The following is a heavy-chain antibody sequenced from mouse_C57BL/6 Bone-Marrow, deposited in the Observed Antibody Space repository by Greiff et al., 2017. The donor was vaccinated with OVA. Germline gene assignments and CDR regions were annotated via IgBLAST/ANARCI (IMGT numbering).Heavy chain of an antibody. CDR1: GFTFSSYA. Sequence: EVKVVESGGGLVKPGGSLKLSCAASGFTFSSYAMSWVRQTPEKRLEWVATISDGGSYTYYPDNVKGRFTISRGNAKNHLYLQMSHLKSEDTAMYYCARGRDYGRDYWGQGTTLTVSS. CDR2: ISDGGSYT. V-gene: IGHV5-4*03. D-gene: IGHD1-1*01. CDR3: ARGRDYGRDY. J-gene: IGHJ2*01.